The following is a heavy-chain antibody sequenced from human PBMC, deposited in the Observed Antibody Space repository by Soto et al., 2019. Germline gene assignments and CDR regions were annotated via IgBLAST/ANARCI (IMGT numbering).Heavy chain of an antibody. CDR2: FSGSGNT. CDR1: GFTFSSSG. J-gene: IGHJ4*02. V-gene: IGHV3-23*01. CDR3: AKDNGWLASY. Sequence: GGSLRLSCAASGFTFSSSGLSWVRQAPGKGLEWVSGFSGSGNTYYTDSVKGRFTISRDNFQNTLYLQMNSLRAEDTAVYFCAKDNGWLASYWGRGTLVTVSS. D-gene: IGHD6-19*01.